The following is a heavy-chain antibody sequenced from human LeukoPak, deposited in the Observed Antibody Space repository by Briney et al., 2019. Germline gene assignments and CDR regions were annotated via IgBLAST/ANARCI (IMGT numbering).Heavy chain of an antibody. CDR3: AKDRITMVRGVFIGDWFDP. Sequence: GGSLRLSCAASGFTFSSYGMHWVRQAPGKGLEWVAFIRYDGSNKYYADSVKGRFTISRDNSKNTLYLQMNSLRAEDTAVYYCAKDRITMVRGVFIGDWFDPWGHGTLVTVSS. CDR1: GFTFSSYG. CDR2: IRYDGSNK. V-gene: IGHV3-30*02. J-gene: IGHJ5*02. D-gene: IGHD3-10*01.